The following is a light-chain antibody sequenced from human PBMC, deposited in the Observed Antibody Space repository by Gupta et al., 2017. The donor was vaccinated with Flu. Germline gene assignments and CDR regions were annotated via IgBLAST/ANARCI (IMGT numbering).Light chain of an antibody. CDR3: GSYAGSYTLV. CDR1: SSDVGGYNS. Sequence: QSALTQPRSVSGSPGQSVTISCTGTSSDVGGYNSVSWYQQHPGKAPKLMIYEVNKRPSGVPDRFSGSKSVNTASLTISGLQAEDEADYYCGSYAGSYTLVFGGGTKLTVL. V-gene: IGLV2-11*01. J-gene: IGLJ3*02. CDR2: EVN.